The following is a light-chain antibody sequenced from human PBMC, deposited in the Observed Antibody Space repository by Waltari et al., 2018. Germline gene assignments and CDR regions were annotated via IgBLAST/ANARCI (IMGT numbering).Light chain of an antibody. CDR3: CSYAGGGTYV. CDR2: EVA. J-gene: IGLJ1*01. Sequence: QSALTQPASVSRSPGQSITISCTGTSSDVEKYNLVSWYQHHPDKAPTLMIYEVAKRPPGVADRFAGSKSVNTASLTISGLQAEDEADYDCCSYAGGGTYVFGRGTKVTVL. CDR1: SSDVEKYNL. V-gene: IGLV2-23*02.